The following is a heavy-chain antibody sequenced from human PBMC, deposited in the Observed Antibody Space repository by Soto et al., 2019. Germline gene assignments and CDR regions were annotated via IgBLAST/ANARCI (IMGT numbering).Heavy chain of an antibody. CDR3: ARDNEGIAAPGGLQH. CDR1: GGTFSSYY. J-gene: IGHJ1*01. Sequence: ASVKVSCKASGGTFSSYYMNWVRQAPGQGLEWIGIINPSGGSISDAQKFQGRVTMTRDTSTSTVYMELSSLRSEDTAVYYCARDNEGIAAPGGLQHWGQGTLVTVSS. CDR2: INPSGGSI. V-gene: IGHV1-46*01. D-gene: IGHD6-13*01.